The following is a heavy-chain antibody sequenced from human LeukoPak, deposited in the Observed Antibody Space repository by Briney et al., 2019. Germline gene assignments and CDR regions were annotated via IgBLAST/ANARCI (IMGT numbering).Heavy chain of an antibody. D-gene: IGHD1-26*01. CDR3: AREAGRGSLFH. V-gene: IGHV4-61*02. CDR1: GGSISSGSYY. CDR2: IYTSGST. J-gene: IGHJ4*02. Sequence: SETLSLTCTVSGGSISSGSYYWSWIRQPAGKGLEWIGRIYTSGSTNYNPSLKSRVTISVDTSKNQFSLKLSSVTAADTAVYYCAREAGRGSLFHWGQGTLVTVSS.